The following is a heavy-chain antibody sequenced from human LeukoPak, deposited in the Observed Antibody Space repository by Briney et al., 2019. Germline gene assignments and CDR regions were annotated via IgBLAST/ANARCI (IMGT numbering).Heavy chain of an antibody. CDR2: IYTSGST. V-gene: IGHV4-61*02. CDR1: GGSISSGSYY. D-gene: IGHD3-22*01. Sequence: SETLSLTCTVSGGSISSGSYYWSWIRQPAGKGLEWIGRIYTSGSTNYNPSLKSRVTISVDTSKNQFSLKLSSVTAADTAVYYCAAVEDAAYYYDSSGYYYRFWGQGILVTVSS. CDR3: AAVEDAAYYYDSSGYYYRF. J-gene: IGHJ4*02.